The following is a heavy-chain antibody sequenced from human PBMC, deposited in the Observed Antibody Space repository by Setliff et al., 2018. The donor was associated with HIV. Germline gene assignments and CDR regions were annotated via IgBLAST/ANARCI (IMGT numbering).Heavy chain of an antibody. CDR2: IKQDGSEK. J-gene: IGHJ3*01. Sequence: SAASGFTLSTFWMTWVRQAPGKGLEWVANIKQDGSEKDYVDSVKGRFTISRDNGNSSLFLQMNSLRAEDTAVYYCAKSQWLRFDILDVWGQGTMVTVSS. D-gene: IGHD5-12*01. V-gene: IGHV3-7*05. CDR3: AKSQWLRFDILDV. CDR1: GFTLSTFW.